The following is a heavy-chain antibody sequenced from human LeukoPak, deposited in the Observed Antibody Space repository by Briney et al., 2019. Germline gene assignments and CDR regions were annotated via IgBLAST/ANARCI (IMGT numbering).Heavy chain of an antibody. CDR3: ARGTLVSDY. CDR1: GGSISSGGYY. J-gene: IGHJ4*02. CDR2: IYHSGST. V-gene: IGHV4-30-2*01. Sequence: SETLSLTCTVSGGSISSGGYYWSWIRQPPGKGLEWIGYIYHSGSTYYNPSLKSRVTISVDRSKNQFSLKLSSVTAADTAVYYCARGTLVSDYWGQGTLVTVSS.